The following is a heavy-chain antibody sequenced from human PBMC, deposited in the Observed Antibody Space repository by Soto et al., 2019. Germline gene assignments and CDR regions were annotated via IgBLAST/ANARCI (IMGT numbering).Heavy chain of an antibody. CDR1: GYTFTSYG. CDR2: ISAYNGNT. Sequence: ASVKVSCKASGYTFTSYGISWVRQAPGQWLEWMGWISAYNGNTNYAQKLQGRVNMTTDTSTSTAYMELRSLRSDDTAVYYCARVAVVGATGGAFDIWGQGTMVTVSS. D-gene: IGHD1-26*01. J-gene: IGHJ3*02. CDR3: ARVAVVGATGGAFDI. V-gene: IGHV1-18*01.